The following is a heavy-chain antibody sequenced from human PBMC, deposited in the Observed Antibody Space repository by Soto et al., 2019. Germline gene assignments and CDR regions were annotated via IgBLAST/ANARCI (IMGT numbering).Heavy chain of an antibody. Sequence: ASVKVSCKAFGFIFNNYAISWVRQAPGQGLEWMGWISANSGNTNYAQKLQGRVTMTTDTSTSTAYMELRSLRSDDTAVYYCATAGNYDSSGRDFWGPGTLVTVSS. D-gene: IGHD3-22*01. J-gene: IGHJ4*02. CDR1: GFIFNNYA. V-gene: IGHV1-18*04. CDR3: ATAGNYDSSGRDF. CDR2: ISANSGNT.